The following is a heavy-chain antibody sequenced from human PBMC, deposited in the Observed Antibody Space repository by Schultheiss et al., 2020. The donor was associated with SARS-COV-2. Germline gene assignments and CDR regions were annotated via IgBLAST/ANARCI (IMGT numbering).Heavy chain of an antibody. J-gene: IGHJ4*02. V-gene: IGHV4-34*01. CDR1: GGSFSGYY. CDR2: IHYSGST. D-gene: IGHD1-26*01. Sequence: SETLSLTCAVYGGSFSGYYWSWIRQHPGKGLEWIGSIHYSGSTYYNPSLKSRITISLDTSKRQFSLKLSSVTAADTAVYYCARGEWELLGFDYWGQGTLVTVSS. CDR3: ARGEWELLGFDY.